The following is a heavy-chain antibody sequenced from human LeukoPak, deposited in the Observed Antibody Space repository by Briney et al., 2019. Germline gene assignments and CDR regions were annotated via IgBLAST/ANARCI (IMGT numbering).Heavy chain of an antibody. CDR3: AKERFNWGSLDY. D-gene: IGHD7-27*01. Sequence: GGSLRLSCAASGFTFSRSSMSWVRQAAGEGLGWVSAISGSGGSTYYADSVKGRFTISRDNSKNTLYLQMNSLRAEDTAVYYCAKERFNWGSLDYWGQGTLVTVSS. J-gene: IGHJ4*02. V-gene: IGHV3-23*01. CDR1: GFTFSRSS. CDR2: ISGSGGST.